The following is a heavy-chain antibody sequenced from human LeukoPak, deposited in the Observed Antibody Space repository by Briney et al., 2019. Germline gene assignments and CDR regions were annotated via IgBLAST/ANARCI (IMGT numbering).Heavy chain of an antibody. Sequence: ASVKVSCKVSGYTLTELSMHWVRQAPGKGLEWMGGFDPEDGETIYAQKFQGRVTMTEDTSTDTAYTELSSLRSEDTAVYYCATSTYYDYVWGSYRLDTWGQGTLVTVSS. D-gene: IGHD3-16*01. CDR1: GYTLTELS. V-gene: IGHV1-24*01. CDR3: ATSTYYDYVWGSYRLDT. J-gene: IGHJ5*02. CDR2: FDPEDGET.